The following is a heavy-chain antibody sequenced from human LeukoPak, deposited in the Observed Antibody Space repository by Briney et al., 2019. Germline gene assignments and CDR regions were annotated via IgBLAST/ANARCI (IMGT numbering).Heavy chain of an antibody. V-gene: IGHV3-48*03. Sequence: GSLRLSCAASGFTFSSYEMSWVRQAPGKGLEWVSYISSSGHTIYYADSVKGRFIISRDNAKKSLYLLMNSLRAEDTAVYYCASNVGPRRRSPVLMDVWGQGTTVTVSS. CDR2: ISSSGHTI. CDR1: GFTFSSYE. CDR3: ASNVGPRRRSPVLMDV. D-gene: IGHD1-26*01. J-gene: IGHJ6*02.